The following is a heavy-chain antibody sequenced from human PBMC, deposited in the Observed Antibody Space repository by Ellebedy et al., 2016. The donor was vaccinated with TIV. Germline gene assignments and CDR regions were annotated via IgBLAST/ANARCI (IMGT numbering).Heavy chain of an antibody. CDR1: GGSISSYY. CDR3: ASQSRRGYSYGPQFAY. Sequence: MPSATLSLTCTVSGGSISSYYLRWIRQPPGKGLEWIGYIYYSGSTYYNPSLKSRVTISVDTSKNQFSLKLSSVTAADTAVYYGASQSRRGYSYGPQFAYWGQGTLVTVSS. CDR2: IYYSGST. V-gene: IGHV4-59*12. D-gene: IGHD5-18*01. J-gene: IGHJ4*02.